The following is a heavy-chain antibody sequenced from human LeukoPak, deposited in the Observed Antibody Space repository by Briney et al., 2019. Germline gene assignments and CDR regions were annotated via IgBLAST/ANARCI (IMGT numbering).Heavy chain of an antibody. Sequence: GGSLRLSCVASGSASGSTFSSSAMTWVRQAPGKGLEWVSAISGSGGNIYYADSVKGRFTISRDNSKNTLYLQMNSLRAEDTAVYYCAKSDERLLGYGMDVWGQGTTVTVSS. CDR2: ISGSGGNI. J-gene: IGHJ6*02. CDR1: GSTFSSSA. V-gene: IGHV3-23*01. CDR3: AKSDERLLGYGMDV. D-gene: IGHD3-3*01.